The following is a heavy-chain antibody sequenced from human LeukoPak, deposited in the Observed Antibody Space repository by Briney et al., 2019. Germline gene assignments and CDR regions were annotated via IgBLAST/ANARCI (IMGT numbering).Heavy chain of an antibody. D-gene: IGHD3-22*01. CDR2: TRNKANSYTT. CDR1: GFTFSDHY. J-gene: IGHJ4*02. Sequence: GGSLRLSCAASGFTFSDHYMDWVRQAPGKGLEWVGRTRNKANSYTTEYAASVKGRFTVSRDDSKNSLYLQMNSLKTEDTAVYYCAREGNYYDSSGYLFDYWGQGTLVTVSS. V-gene: IGHV3-72*01. CDR3: AREGNYYDSSGYLFDY.